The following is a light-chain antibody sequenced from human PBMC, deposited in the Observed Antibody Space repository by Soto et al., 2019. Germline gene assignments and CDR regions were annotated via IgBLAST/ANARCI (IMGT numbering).Light chain of an antibody. CDR3: QQYDSNLYT. Sequence: DIQMTQSPSTLSTSIVDRVTITCRASQSISNWLAWYQQRPGRAPKLLIYKASSLESGVPSRFSGSGSGTEFTLTISSLQPDDIATYYCQQYDSNLYTFGQGTKVDIK. J-gene: IGKJ2*01. V-gene: IGKV1-5*03. CDR1: QSISNW. CDR2: KAS.